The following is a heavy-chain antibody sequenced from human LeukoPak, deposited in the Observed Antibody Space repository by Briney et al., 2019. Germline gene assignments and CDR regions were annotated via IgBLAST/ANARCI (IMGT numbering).Heavy chain of an antibody. V-gene: IGHV3-23*01. Sequence: GGSLRLSCAASGFTFSSHAMSWVRQAPGKGLEWVSTIIGNGDYTYYADSVKGRFTISRDNSKNSLSLQMNSLRAEDTAVYYCAKEFLAAPADYWGQGTLVTVSS. CDR2: IIGNGDYT. CDR1: GFTFSSHA. J-gene: IGHJ4*02. D-gene: IGHD3-3*01. CDR3: AKEFLAAPADY.